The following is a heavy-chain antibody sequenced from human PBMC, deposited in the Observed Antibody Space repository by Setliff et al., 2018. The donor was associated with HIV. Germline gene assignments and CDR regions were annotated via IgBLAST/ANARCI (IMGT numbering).Heavy chain of an antibody. Sequence: SETLSLTCGVSGYSMSSGYYWGWIRQPPGKGLEWIGNVYHTGSTYYNPSLKSRVTISVDTSKNQFSLKLRSVTAADTALYYCAPRHHKYGFLWGQGTLVTVSS. CDR3: APRHHKYGFL. J-gene: IGHJ4*02. CDR1: GYSMSSGYY. V-gene: IGHV4-38-2*01. CDR2: VYHTGST. D-gene: IGHD3-10*01.